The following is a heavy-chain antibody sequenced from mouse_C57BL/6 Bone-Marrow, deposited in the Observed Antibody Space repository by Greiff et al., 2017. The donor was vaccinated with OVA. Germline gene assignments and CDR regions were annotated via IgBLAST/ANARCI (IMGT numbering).Heavy chain of an antibody. CDR1: GFNIKDDY. CDR3: TTSGLRGNYFDY. J-gene: IGHJ2*01. V-gene: IGHV14-4*01. CDR2: IDPENGDT. D-gene: IGHD1-1*01. Sequence: QLQQSGAELVRPGASVKLSCTASGFNIKDDYMHWVKQRPEQGLEWIGWIDPENGDTEYASKFQGKATITADTSSNTAYLQLSSLTSEDTAVYYCTTSGLRGNYFDYWGQGTTLTVSS.